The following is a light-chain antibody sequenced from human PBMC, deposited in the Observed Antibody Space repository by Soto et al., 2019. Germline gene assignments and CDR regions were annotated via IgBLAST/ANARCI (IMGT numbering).Light chain of an antibody. CDR1: SSDIGAYDL. V-gene: IGLV2-14*03. J-gene: IGLJ1*01. CDR3: TSFAPGRIYV. CDR2: EVS. Sequence: QSVLTQPASLSGPPGQSIPISCSGTSSDIGAYDLVSWYQQHPGRAPKLIIYEVSHRFSGLSYRFSGSKSGNTASLAISGLQAEDEGDYYCTSFAPGRIYVFGSGTKVTVL.